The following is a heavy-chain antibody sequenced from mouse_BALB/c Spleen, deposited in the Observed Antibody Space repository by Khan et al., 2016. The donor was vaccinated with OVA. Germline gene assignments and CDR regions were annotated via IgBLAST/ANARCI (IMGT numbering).Heavy chain of an antibody. D-gene: IGHD4-1*01. V-gene: IGHV5-6*01. CDR3: ASHLTESFAY. CDR2: INSDGTYT. J-gene: IGHJ3*01. CDR1: GFTFSNHG. Sequence: EVELVESGGDLVKPGGSLKLSCAASGFTFSNHGMSWVRQIPDKRLEWVATINSDGTYTYYPDSVKGRFTISRNNAKNTLYLEMSSLKSEDTAMYYCASHLTESFAYWGQGTLVTVSA.